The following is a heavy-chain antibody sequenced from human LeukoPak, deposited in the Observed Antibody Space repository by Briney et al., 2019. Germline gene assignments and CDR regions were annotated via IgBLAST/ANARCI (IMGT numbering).Heavy chain of an antibody. CDR1: GFTFSSYS. D-gene: IGHD2-2*01. CDR2: ISSSSSTI. V-gene: IGHV3-48*01. J-gene: IGHJ6*02. Sequence: GRSLRLSCAASGFTFSSYSMNWVRQAPGKGLEWVSYISSSSSTIYYADSVKGRFTISRDNAKNSLYLQMNSLRAEDTAVYYCARSGVVPAAMSPYYYYGMDVWGQGTTVTVSS. CDR3: ARSGVVPAAMSPYYYYGMDV.